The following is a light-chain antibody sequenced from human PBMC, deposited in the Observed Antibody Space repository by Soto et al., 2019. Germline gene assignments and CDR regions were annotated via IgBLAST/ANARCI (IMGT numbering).Light chain of an antibody. CDR1: QTITTFY. J-gene: IGKJ1*01. Sequence: DIVLTQSPCTLSLSPGETATLSCRASQTITTFYLAWYQQKPGQAPRLLIYGVSSRATGIPDRFSGSGSGTDFTLTISRLEPEDFAVYYCQQYGTAPWTFGQGTKVDIK. V-gene: IGKV3-20*01. CDR3: QQYGTAPWT. CDR2: GVS.